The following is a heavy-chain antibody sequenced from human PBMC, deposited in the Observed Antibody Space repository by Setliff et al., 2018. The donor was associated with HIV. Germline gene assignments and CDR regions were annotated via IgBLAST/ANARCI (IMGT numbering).Heavy chain of an antibody. D-gene: IGHD3-3*01. CDR2: IYSDDYT. CDR1: GFSVSNKY. J-gene: IGHJ4*02. CDR3: AKELGFWSGYSGPPLAY. V-gene: IGHV3-66*01. Sequence: GGSLRLSCAASGFSVSNKYMTWVRQAPGKGLEWVSIIYSDDYTYYSDSVKGRFTISRDKSKNILYLQMNSLRAEDTAVYYCAKELGFWSGYSGPPLAYWGQGTLVTVSS.